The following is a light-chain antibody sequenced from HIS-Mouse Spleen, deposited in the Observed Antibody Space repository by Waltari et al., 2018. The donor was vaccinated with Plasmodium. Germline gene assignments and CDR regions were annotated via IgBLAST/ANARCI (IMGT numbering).Light chain of an antibody. Sequence: QSALTQPASVSGSPGQSIPIPCTGTSRAVGGYTYASWPQKHPGKAPKLMIYDVSNRPSGVSNRFSGSKSGNTASLTISGLQAEDEADYYCSSYTSSSTLNYVFGTGTKVTVL. CDR3: SSYTSSSTLNYV. CDR1: SRAVGGYTY. V-gene: IGLV2-14*03. CDR2: DVS. J-gene: IGLJ1*01.